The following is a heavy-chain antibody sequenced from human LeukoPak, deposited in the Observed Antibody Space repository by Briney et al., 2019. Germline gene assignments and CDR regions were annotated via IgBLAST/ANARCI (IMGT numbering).Heavy chain of an antibody. V-gene: IGHV3-30*18. CDR1: GFTFSSYG. D-gene: IGHD5-24*01. CDR2: ISYDGSNK. CDR3: AKSRTRWLQHYFDY. J-gene: IGHJ4*02. Sequence: GGSLRLSCAASGFTFSSYGMPWVRQAPGKGLEWVAVISYDGSNKYYADSVKGRFTISRDNSKNTLYLQMNSLRAEDTAVYYCAKSRTRWLQHYFDYWGQGTLVTVSS.